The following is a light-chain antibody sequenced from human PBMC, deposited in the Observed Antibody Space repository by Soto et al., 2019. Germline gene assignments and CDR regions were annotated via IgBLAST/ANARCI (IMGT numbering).Light chain of an antibody. CDR3: LQDYNYPWT. CDR2: AAS. V-gene: IGKV1-6*01. CDR1: QGIRND. Sequence: AIQMTQSPSSLSASIGDRVTITCRASQGIRNDLGWYQQKPGKSPKLLIYAASSLQSGVPSRFSGSGSGTDFTLTISSLQPEDFATYYCLQDYNYPWTFGQGTKVEVK. J-gene: IGKJ1*01.